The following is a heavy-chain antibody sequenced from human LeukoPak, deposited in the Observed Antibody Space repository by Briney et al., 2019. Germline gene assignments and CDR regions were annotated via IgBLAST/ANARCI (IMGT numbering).Heavy chain of an antibody. CDR3: ARGGEKYQLDGMDV. CDR2: MNPNSGTT. J-gene: IGHJ6*02. Sequence: ASVKVSCKASGYTFTSYDINWVRQATGQGLEWMGWMNPNSGTTGYAQEFQGRVTMTRNTSISTAYMELSRLRSEDTAVYYCARGGEKYQLDGMDVWGQGTTVTVSS. CDR1: GYTFTSYD. D-gene: IGHD2-2*01. V-gene: IGHV1-8*01.